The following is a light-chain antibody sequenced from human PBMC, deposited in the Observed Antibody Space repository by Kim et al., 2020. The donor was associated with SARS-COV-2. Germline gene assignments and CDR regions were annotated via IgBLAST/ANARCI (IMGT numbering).Light chain of an antibody. CDR1: QSVNRW. J-gene: IGKJ1*01. CDR3: QQDNDYPWT. Sequence: DVQMTQSPSTLSASVGDRVSITCRASQSVNRWLAWYQQKRGKAPSLLIYKTSILQSGVPSRFSGSGTGTEFTLTISSLQPDDSATYYCQQDNDYPWTFGQGTKVDIK. CDR2: KTS. V-gene: IGKV1-5*03.